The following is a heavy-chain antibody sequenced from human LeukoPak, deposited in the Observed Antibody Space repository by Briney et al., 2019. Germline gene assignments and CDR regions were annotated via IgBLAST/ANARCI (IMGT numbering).Heavy chain of an antibody. CDR3: ARDCSGGSCHILFDY. Sequence: SVKVSCKASGGTFSSYAISWVRQAPGQGLEWMGRIIPILGIANYAQKFQGRVTITADKSTSTAYMELSSLRSEDTAVYYCARDCSGGSCHILFDYWGQGTLVTVSS. D-gene: IGHD2-15*01. J-gene: IGHJ4*02. CDR2: IIPILGIA. CDR1: GGTFSSYA. V-gene: IGHV1-69*04.